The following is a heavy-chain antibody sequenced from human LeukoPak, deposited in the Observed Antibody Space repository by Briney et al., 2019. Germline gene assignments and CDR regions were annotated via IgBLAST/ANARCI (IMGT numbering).Heavy chain of an antibody. J-gene: IGHJ4*02. CDR2: ISSSSSYI. D-gene: IGHD2-15*01. V-gene: IGHV3-21*01. CDR1: RFTFSTYW. CDR3: AKAGVAVADPFDY. Sequence: GGSLRLSCAASRFTFSTYWMHWVRQAPGKGLEWVSSISSSSSYIYYADSVKGRFTISRDNSKNTLYLQMNSLRAEDTAVNYCAKAGVAVADPFDYWGQGTLVTVSS.